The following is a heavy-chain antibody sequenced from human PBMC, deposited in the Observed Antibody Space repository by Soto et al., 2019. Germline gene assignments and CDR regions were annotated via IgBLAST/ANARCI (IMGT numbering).Heavy chain of an antibody. Sequence: ASVNVSCKASGYTFTSYYMHWVRQAPGQGLEWMGIINPSGGSTSYAQKFQGRVTMTRDTSTSTVYMELSSLRSEDTAVYYCARPKKYYYDSSGDGEFDYWGQGTLVTVSS. V-gene: IGHV1-46*01. CDR3: ARPKKYYYDSSGDGEFDY. CDR2: INPSGGST. D-gene: IGHD3-22*01. CDR1: GYTFTSYY. J-gene: IGHJ4*02.